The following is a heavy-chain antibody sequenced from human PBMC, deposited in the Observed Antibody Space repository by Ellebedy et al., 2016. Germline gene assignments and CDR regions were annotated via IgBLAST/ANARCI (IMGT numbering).Heavy chain of an antibody. V-gene: IGHV5-51*01. CDR2: IFPDDSST. CDR3: ARDTAFSY. CDR1: GYSFPNYW. J-gene: IGHJ4*02. Sequence: GESLKISCKGSGYSFPNYWIGWVRQMPGKGLEWIGIIFPDDSSTTYSPSFQGQVTISADKSIRTAYLQWSSLKASDTAIYYCARDTAFSYWGQGTLVTVSS. D-gene: IGHD5-18*01.